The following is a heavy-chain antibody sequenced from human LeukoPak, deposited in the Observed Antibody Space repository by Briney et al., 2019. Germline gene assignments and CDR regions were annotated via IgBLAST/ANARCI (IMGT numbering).Heavy chain of an antibody. J-gene: IGHJ4*02. CDR1: GFTFSSYS. CDR2: ISSSSSTI. V-gene: IGHV3-48*01. Sequence: GGSLRLSCAASGFTFSSYSMNWVRQAPGKGLEWVSYISSSSSTIYYADSVKGRFTISRDNAKNSLYLQMNSLRAEDTAVYYCARMGYGGSSYSYPNFDFWGQGTLVTVSS. D-gene: IGHD3-22*01. CDR3: ARMGYGGSSYSYPNFDF.